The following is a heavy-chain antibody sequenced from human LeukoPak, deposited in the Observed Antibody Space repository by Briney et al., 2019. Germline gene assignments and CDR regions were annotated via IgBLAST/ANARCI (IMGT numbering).Heavy chain of an antibody. Sequence: GGSLRLSCAESGFTFSSYGMHWVRQAPGKGLEWVAFIRYDGSNKYYADSVKGRFTISRDNSKNTLYLQMNSLRAEDTAVYYCAKDSGLVYYYMDVWGKGTTVTVSS. J-gene: IGHJ6*03. CDR3: AKDSGLVYYYMDV. CDR1: GFTFSSYG. CDR2: IRYDGSNK. D-gene: IGHD3-10*01. V-gene: IGHV3-30*02.